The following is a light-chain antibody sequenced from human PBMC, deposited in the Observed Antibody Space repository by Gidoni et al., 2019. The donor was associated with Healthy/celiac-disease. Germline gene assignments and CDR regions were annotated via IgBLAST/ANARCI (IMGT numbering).Light chain of an antibody. J-gene: IGKJ1*01. V-gene: IGKV1-39*01. Sequence: DLQLTQSPSSLSASVGDRVTITCRASQTISSYLNWSQQKPGKAPKLLIYAASSLQSGVPSRFSGSGSGTDFTLTISSLQTEDFATYYCQQSYSTSWTFGQGTKVEIK. CDR3: QQSYSTSWT. CDR1: QTISSY. CDR2: AAS.